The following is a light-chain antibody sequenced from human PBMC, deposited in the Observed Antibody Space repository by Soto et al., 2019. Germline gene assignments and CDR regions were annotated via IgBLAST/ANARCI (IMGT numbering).Light chain of an antibody. Sequence: QSALTQPPSASGSPGQSVTISCTGTSSDVGGYNYVSWYQQHPGKAPKLMIYEVTNRPSGVSNRFSGSKSGSTASLTISGLQTEDEADYYCSSKTSSSTLVFGTGTKLTVL. CDR3: SSKTSSSTLV. CDR1: SSDVGGYNY. V-gene: IGLV2-14*01. CDR2: EVT. J-gene: IGLJ1*01.